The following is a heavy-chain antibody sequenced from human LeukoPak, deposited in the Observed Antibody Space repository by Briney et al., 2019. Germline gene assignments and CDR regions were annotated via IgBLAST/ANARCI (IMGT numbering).Heavy chain of an antibody. CDR2: IYYSGST. J-gene: IGHJ4*02. CDR1: GGSISSYY. Sequence: SETLSLTCTVSGGSISSYYWSWTRQPPGKGLEWIGYIYYSGSTNYNPSLKSRVTISVDTSKNQFSLKLSSVTAADTAVYYCARARRGGGTTVDYWGQGTLVTVSS. D-gene: IGHD3-16*01. V-gene: IGHV4-59*01. CDR3: ARARRGGGTTVDY.